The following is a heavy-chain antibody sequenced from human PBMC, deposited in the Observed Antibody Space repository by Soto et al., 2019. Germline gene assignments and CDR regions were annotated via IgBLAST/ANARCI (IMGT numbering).Heavy chain of an antibody. CDR3: ARQGTSRGSDYAAFDF. D-gene: IGHD3-10*01. CDR1: GYTFTYFW. Sequence: GESLKISCQASGYTFTYFWVAWVRQVPGKGLEWMGVIYPGASDIRYSPSFEGHVTISADKSTNTAYLQWSSLEAADTAIYYCARQGTSRGSDYAAFDFWGPGTLVTVSS. V-gene: IGHV5-51*01. J-gene: IGHJ4*02. CDR2: IYPGASDI.